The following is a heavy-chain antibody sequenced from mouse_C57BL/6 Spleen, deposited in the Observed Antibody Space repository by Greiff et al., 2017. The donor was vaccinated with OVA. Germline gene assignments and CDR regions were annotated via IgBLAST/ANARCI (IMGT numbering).Heavy chain of an antibody. D-gene: IGHD1-1*01. V-gene: IGHV1-62-2*01. CDR1: GYTFTEYT. CDR3: ARQEAYYGGFAY. J-gene: IGHJ3*01. CDR2: FYPGSGSI. Sequence: QVQLQQSGAELVKPGASVKLSCKASGYTFTEYTIHWVKQRSGQGLEWIGWFYPGSGSIKYNEKFKDKATLTADKSSTTVSMALTTLTSEASAVDVCARQEAYYGGFAYWGQGTLVTVSA.